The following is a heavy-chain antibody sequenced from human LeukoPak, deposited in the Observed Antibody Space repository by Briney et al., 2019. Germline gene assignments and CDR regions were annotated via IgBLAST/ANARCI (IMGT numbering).Heavy chain of an antibody. Sequence: ASVTVSCTASGYTFTVYYMHWVRQAPGQGLEWMGRINPNSGGTNYAQKFQGRVTMTRDTSISTAYMELSRLRSDDTAVYYCARGYYDSSGYVPGYYWGQGTLVTVSS. V-gene: IGHV1-2*06. CDR3: ARGYYDSSGYVPGYY. D-gene: IGHD3-22*01. J-gene: IGHJ4*02. CDR2: INPNSGGT. CDR1: GYTFTVYY.